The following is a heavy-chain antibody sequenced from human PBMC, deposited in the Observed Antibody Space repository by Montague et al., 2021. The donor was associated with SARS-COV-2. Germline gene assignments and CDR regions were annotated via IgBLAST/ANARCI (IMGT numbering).Heavy chain of an antibody. CDR2: ISWNSGSI. V-gene: IGHV3-9*01. D-gene: IGHD3-22*01. J-gene: IGHJ4*02. CDR1: GFTFGDYA. Sequence: SLRLSCAASGFTFGDYAMHWVQQAPGKGLEWVSGISWNSGSIGYADSVKGRFTISRDNAKNSLYLQMNSLRAEDTALYYCAKDMEDIYDSSGYFDYWGQGTLVTVSS. CDR3: AKDMEDIYDSSGYFDY.